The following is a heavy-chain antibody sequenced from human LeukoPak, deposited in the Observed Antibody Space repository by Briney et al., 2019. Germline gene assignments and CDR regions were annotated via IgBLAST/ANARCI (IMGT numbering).Heavy chain of an antibody. CDR2: INNDGDST. J-gene: IGHJ1*01. D-gene: IGHD2-15*01. Sequence: GGSLRLSCAASGFSFNSYAMSWVRQAPGKGLEWVSAINNDGDSTSSADSVKGRFTVSRDNSKNTLYLQMNSLRAEDAAVYYCAQQVGYCSSGNCYFTYWGQGTLVTVSS. CDR3: AQQVGYCSSGNCYFTY. V-gene: IGHV3-23*01. CDR1: GFSFNSYA.